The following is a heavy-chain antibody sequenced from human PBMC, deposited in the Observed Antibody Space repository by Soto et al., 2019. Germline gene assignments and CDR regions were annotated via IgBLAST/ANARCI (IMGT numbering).Heavy chain of an antibody. CDR1: GFTFSSYA. J-gene: IGHJ5*01. V-gene: IGHV3-30*18. CDR3: AKDGSSLRLGGWFDS. CDR2: ISYDGSNR. Sequence: QVQLVESGGGVVQSGRSLRLTCAASGFTFSSYAMQWVRQAPGKGLEWVAVISYDGSNRYYADPVKGRFTISRDNFKKTLYLQMNSLRAEDTAVYYCAKDGSSLRLGGWFDSWGQGTLVTVSS.